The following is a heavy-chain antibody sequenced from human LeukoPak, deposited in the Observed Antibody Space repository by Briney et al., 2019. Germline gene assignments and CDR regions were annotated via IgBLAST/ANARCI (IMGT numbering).Heavy chain of an antibody. D-gene: IGHD6-13*01. CDR2: MSSDASSE. CDR3: ARKKMAAASKGAFDY. J-gene: IGHJ4*02. CDR1: GFTFNIYS. V-gene: IGHV3-30*04. Sequence: PGRPLRLSCAASGFTFNIYSMYWVRQAPGKGLEWVASMSSDASSEYYADSVKGRFTISRDNSKNILYLQINSLRAEDTAVYHCARKKMAAASKGAFDYWGQGTLVTVSS.